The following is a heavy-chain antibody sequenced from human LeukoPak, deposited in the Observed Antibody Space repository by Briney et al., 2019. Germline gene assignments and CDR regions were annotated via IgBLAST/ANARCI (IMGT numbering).Heavy chain of an antibody. CDR3: ARDRGLGESQPGAFDI. Sequence: SETLSLTCTVSGGSISSSSYYWGWIRQPPGKGLEWIGSIYYSGSTYYNPSLKSRVTISVDTSKNQFSLKLSSVTAADTAVYYCARDRGLGESQPGAFDIWGQGTMVTVSS. CDR2: IYYSGST. D-gene: IGHD3-10*01. J-gene: IGHJ3*02. V-gene: IGHV4-39*07. CDR1: GGSISSSSYY.